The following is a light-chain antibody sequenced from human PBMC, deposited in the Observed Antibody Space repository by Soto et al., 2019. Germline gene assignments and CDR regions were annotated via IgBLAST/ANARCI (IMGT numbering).Light chain of an antibody. J-gene: IGLJ1*01. CDR3: CSYAGSSVPYV. CDR1: SSDVGAYNY. Sequence: QSALTQPRSVSGSPGQSVTISCTGTSSDVGAYNYVSWYQQHPGKAPKFMLYDVYQRPSGVPDRFSGSKSDNTASLTISGLQSEDEADYYCCSYAGSSVPYVFGTGTKLTVL. CDR2: DVY. V-gene: IGLV2-11*01.